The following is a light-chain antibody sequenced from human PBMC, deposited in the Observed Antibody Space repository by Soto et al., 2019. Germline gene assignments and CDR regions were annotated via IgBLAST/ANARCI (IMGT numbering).Light chain of an antibody. CDR3: QQSYNAPLT. J-gene: IGKJ4*01. Sequence: DIQMTQSPSSLSASVGDRVAITCRASQSISNYLNWYQQKPGKAPKLLIHAASSLHSGAPSRFTGSGSGTDYTLTISSLRSDDFATYYCQQSYNAPLTFGGGTKV. CDR2: AAS. CDR1: QSISNY. V-gene: IGKV1-39*01.